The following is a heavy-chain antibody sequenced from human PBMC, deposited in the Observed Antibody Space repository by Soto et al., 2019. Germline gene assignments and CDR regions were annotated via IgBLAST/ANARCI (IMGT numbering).Heavy chain of an antibody. V-gene: IGHV4-34*01. CDR3: ARGQNQHSSGWFVPPFDY. CDR1: GGSFSGYY. J-gene: IGHJ4*02. D-gene: IGHD6-19*01. Sequence: QVQLQQWGAGLLKPSETLSLTCAVYGGSFSGYYWSWIRQPPGKGLEWIGEINHSGSTNYNPSLKSRVTISVDTSKNQFSLKLSSVTAADTAVYYCARGQNQHSSGWFVPPFDYWGQGTLVTVSS. CDR2: INHSGST.